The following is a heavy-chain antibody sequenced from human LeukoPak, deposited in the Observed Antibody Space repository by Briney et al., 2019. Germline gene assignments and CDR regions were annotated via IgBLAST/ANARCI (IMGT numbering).Heavy chain of an antibody. CDR3: ARGHCSSTSCYEGFWFDP. J-gene: IGHJ5*02. V-gene: IGHV1-8*03. Sequence: ASVKVSCKASGYTFTSYDINWVRQATGQGLEWMGWMNPNSGNTGYAQKFQGRVTITRNTSIGTAYMELSSLRSEDTAVYYCARGHCSSTSCYEGFWFDPWGQGTLVTVSS. D-gene: IGHD2-2*01. CDR1: GYTFTSYD. CDR2: MNPNSGNT.